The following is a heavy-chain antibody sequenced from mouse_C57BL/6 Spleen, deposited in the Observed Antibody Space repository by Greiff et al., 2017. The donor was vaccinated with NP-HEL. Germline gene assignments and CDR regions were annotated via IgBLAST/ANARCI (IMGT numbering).Heavy chain of an antibody. V-gene: IGHV1-53*01. CDR2: INPSNGGT. J-gene: IGHJ2*01. Sequence: QSCKASGYTFTSYWMHWVKQRPGQGLEWIGNINPSNGGTNYNEKFKSKATLTVDKSSSTAYMQLSSLTSEDSAVYYCAREGDGYFLDYWGQGTTLTVSS. D-gene: IGHD2-3*01. CDR1: GYTFTSYW. CDR3: AREGDGYFLDY.